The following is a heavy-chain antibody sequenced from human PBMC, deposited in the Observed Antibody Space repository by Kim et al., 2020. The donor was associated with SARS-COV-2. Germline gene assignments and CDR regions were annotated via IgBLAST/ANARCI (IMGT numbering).Heavy chain of an antibody. Sequence: EKDYVDSGKGRFTISRDNAKNSLYLQMNSLRAEDTAVYYCARDTYGSGFDPWGQGTLVTVSS. CDR3: ARDTYGSGFDP. J-gene: IGHJ5*02. CDR2: EK. V-gene: IGHV3-7*03. D-gene: IGHD3-10*01.